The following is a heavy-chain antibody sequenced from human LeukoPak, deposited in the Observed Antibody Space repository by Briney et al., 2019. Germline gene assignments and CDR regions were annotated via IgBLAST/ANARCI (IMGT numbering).Heavy chain of an antibody. CDR2: ISSSGSTI. CDR1: GLTFSSYE. Sequence: GGSLRLSCAASGLTFSSYEMNWVRQAPGKGLEWVSYISSSGSTIYYADSVKGRFTISRDNAKNSLYLQMNSLRAEDTAVYYCAELGITMIGGVWGKGTTVTISS. CDR3: AELGITMIGGV. V-gene: IGHV3-48*03. D-gene: IGHD3-10*02. J-gene: IGHJ6*04.